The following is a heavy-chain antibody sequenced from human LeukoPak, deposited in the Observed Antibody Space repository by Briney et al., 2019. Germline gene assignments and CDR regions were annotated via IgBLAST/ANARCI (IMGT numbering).Heavy chain of an antibody. V-gene: IGHV1-69*04. Sequence: ASVKVSCKASGGTFSSYAISWVRQAPGQGLEWMGRIIPILGIANYAQKFQGRVTITADKSTSTACMELSSLRSEDTAVYYCARAGFVYYDSSGYYPDAFDIWGQGTMVTVSS. J-gene: IGHJ3*02. CDR3: ARAGFVYYDSSGYYPDAFDI. D-gene: IGHD3-22*01. CDR2: IIPILGIA. CDR1: GGTFSSYA.